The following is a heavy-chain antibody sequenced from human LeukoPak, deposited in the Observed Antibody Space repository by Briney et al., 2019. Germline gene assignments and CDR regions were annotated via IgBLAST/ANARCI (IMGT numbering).Heavy chain of an antibody. J-gene: IGHJ5*02. V-gene: IGHV3-7*03. CDR2: IKQDGSEK. CDR1: GFTFSSYW. D-gene: IGHD4-17*01. Sequence: PGGSLRLSCAASGFTFSSYWMSWVRQAPGKGLEWVANIKQDGSEKYYVDSVKGRFTISRDNAKNSLYLQMNSPRAEDTAVYYCARAPPYGDYDHWGQGTLVTVSS. CDR3: ARAPPYGDYDH.